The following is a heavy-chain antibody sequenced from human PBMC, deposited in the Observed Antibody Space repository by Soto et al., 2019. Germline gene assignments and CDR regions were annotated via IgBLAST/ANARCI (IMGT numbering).Heavy chain of an antibody. J-gene: IGHJ4*02. D-gene: IGHD6-6*01. V-gene: IGHV4-34*01. CDR1: GGSFSGYY. CDR2: INHSGST. Sequence: QVQLQQWGAGLLKPSETLSLTCAVYGGSFSGYYWSWIRQPPGKGLEWSGEINHSGSTNYNPSLKSRVTRSVDTSKNQFSLKLSSATAVDTGLYYGARGSFSHARRGRLVEFDFWGQGTLVTVSS. CDR3: ARGSFSHARRGRLVEFDF.